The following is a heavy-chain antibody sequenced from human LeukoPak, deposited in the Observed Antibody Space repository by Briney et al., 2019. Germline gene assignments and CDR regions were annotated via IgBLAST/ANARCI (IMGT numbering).Heavy chain of an antibody. J-gene: IGHJ3*02. D-gene: IGHD2-21*02. CDR1: GFTFSSYW. CDR2: IDNNGRDT. Sequence: GGSLRLSCAASGFTFSSYWMHWVRHSPEKGLVWVSRIDNNGRDTIYADSVKGRFTISRDNTRNTLHLQLGSLRVEDTAIYYCARGGGDHAFDIWGQGTMVTV. CDR3: ARGGGDHAFDI. V-gene: IGHV3-74*01.